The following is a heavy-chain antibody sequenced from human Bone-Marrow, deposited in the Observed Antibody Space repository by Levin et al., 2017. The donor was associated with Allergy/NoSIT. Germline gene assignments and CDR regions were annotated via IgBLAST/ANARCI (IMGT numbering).Heavy chain of an antibody. D-gene: IGHD2-8*02. CDR1: GFTVSSNY. CDR2: IYSEGTT. V-gene: IGHV3-66*01. CDR3: ARDGGVQVGGDY. J-gene: IGHJ4*02. Sequence: GESLKISCVASGFTVSSNYMRWVRQAPGKGLEWVSLIYSEGTTDYADSVKGRFTIARDKSKNTLYLQMNSLRVEDTAVYYCARDGGVQVGGDYVGQGTLVTVSS.